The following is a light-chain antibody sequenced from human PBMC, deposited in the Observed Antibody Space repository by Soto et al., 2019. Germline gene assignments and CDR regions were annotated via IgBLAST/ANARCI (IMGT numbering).Light chain of an antibody. Sequence: QSALIQPASVSGSPGQSITISCTGTSSDVGGYNYVSWYQQHPGKAPKLMIYEVSNRPSGVSHRFSGSKSGNTASLTISGLQAEDEADYYCSSYTSSSSSVFGAGTK. CDR3: SSYTSSSSSV. J-gene: IGLJ1*01. CDR2: EVS. CDR1: SSDVGGYNY. V-gene: IGLV2-14*01.